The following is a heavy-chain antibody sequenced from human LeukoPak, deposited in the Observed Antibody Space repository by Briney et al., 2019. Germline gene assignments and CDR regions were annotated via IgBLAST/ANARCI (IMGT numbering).Heavy chain of an antibody. V-gene: IGHV4-59*08. CDR2: IYYSGTT. D-gene: IGHD7-27*01. CDR1: GGSTSSYY. Sequence: SETLSLTCTVSGGSTSSYYWSWIRQPAGKGLEWIGHIYYSGTTNYNPSLKSRVTMSVETSKNQFSLKLSSVTAADTAVYYCAAYWGVRFDSWGQGTLVTVSS. J-gene: IGHJ4*02. CDR3: AAYWGVRFDS.